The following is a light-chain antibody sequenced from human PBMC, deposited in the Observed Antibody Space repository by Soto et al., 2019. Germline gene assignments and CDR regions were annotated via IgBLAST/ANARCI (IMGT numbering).Light chain of an antibody. CDR3: ASYTGSNTLL. CDR2: EVS. CDR1: SSDVGGYNF. J-gene: IGLJ2*01. V-gene: IGLV2-14*01. Sequence: QSALTQPASVSGSPGQSITITCTGTSSDVGGYNFVSWYQQHPGKAPKPMLFEVSNRPSGVSNRFSGSKSDNTASLTISGLQTEDEADYYCASYTGSNTLLFGGGTELTVL.